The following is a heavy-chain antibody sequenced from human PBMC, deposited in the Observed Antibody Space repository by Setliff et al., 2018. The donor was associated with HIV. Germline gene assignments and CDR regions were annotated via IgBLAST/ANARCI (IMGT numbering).Heavy chain of an antibody. CDR2: IRSKAYAGTT. V-gene: IGHV3-49*04. D-gene: IGHD3-16*02. CDR1: GFTFGDYA. J-gene: IGHJ4*02. CDR3: AKRRVSNIGPGDY. Sequence: QPGGSLRLSCTASGFTFGDYAMSWVRQAPGKGLEWVGFIRSKAYAGTTEYAASVKGRFTISRDDSKRIAYLQMHNLRADVTAVYYCAKRRVSNIGPGDYWGQGTLVTVSS.